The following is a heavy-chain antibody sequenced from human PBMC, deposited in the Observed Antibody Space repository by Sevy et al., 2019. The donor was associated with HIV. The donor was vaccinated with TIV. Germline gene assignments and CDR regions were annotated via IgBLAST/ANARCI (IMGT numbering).Heavy chain of an antibody. CDR3: ARDSWIGLRFLEWFDAFDI. J-gene: IGHJ3*02. D-gene: IGHD3-3*01. CDR1: GFTFSSYS. V-gene: IGHV3-21*01. CDR2: ISSSSSYI. Sequence: GESLKISCAASGFTFSSYSMNWVRQAPGKGLEWVSSISSSSSYIYYADSVKGRFTISRDNAKNSLYLQMNSLRAEDTAVYYCARDSWIGLRFLEWFDAFDIWGQGTMVTVSS.